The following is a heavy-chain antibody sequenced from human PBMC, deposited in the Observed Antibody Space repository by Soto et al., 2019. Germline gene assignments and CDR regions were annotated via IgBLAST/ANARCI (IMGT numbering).Heavy chain of an antibody. CDR2: IIPILGIA. Sequence: ASVKVSCKASGGSFSSYTISWVRQAPGQGLEWMGRIIPILGIANYAQKFQGRVTITADKSTSTAYMELSSLRSEDTAVYYCATIAGGYYYGSGSPLYYMDVWGKGATVTVSS. J-gene: IGHJ6*03. V-gene: IGHV1-69*02. D-gene: IGHD3-10*01. CDR3: ATIAGGYYYGSGSPLYYMDV. CDR1: GGSFSSYT.